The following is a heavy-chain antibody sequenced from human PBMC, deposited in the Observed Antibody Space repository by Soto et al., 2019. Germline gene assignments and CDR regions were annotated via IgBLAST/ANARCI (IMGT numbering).Heavy chain of an antibody. D-gene: IGHD6-13*01. CDR2: FDPEDGET. CDR3: ATEGQQAGYGMDV. Sequence: GASVKVSCKASGYTFTGYYMHWVRQAPGKGLEWMGGFDPEDGETIYAQKFQGRVTMTEDTSTDTAYMELSSLRSEDTAVYYCATEGQQAGYGMDVWGQGTTVTVSS. J-gene: IGHJ6*02. V-gene: IGHV1-24*01. CDR1: GYTFTGYY.